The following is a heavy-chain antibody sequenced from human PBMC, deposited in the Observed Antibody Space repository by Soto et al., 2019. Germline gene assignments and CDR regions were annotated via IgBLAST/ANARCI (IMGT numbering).Heavy chain of an antibody. J-gene: IGHJ4*02. V-gene: IGHV1-69*02. CDR2: IIPILGVT. CDR3: ARGWGGWDRRGGVDY. Sequence: QVQLVQSGAEVKKPGSSVKVSCKASGGTFSSYMISWVRQAHGQGLEWMGRIIPILGVTNYEQKFQGRVTIIADKSTNTTYRELSSVKSEDRAVDSCARGWGGWDRRGGVDYWCQGTLVTVSS. D-gene: IGHD3-16*01. CDR1: GGTFSSYM.